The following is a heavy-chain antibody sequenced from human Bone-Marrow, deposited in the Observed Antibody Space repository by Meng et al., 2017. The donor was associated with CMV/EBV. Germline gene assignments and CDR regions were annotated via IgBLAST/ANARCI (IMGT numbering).Heavy chain of an antibody. V-gene: IGHV3-74*01. CDR2: INSDGSST. D-gene: IGHD5-12*01. CDR3: ARELSGGYDFGVYYYYGMDV. CDR1: GFTFSNSD. J-gene: IGHJ6*02. Sequence: GESLKISCSASGFTFSNSDMNCVRQAPGKGLVWVSRINSDGSSTSYADSVKGRFTISRDNAKNTLYLQMNSLRAEDTAVYYCARELSGGYDFGVYYYYGMDVWVQGTTVTVSS.